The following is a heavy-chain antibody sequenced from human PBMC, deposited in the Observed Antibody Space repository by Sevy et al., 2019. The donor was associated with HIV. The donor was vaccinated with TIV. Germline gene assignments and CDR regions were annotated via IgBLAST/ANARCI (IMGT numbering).Heavy chain of an antibody. Sequence: GGSLRLSCAASGFTFSSYWMSWVRQAPGKGLEWVATMKQDGSEKYYVDSVKGRFTISRDNAKHSLYLQMNSLRAEDTALYYCVREGLGGFSYSLDCWGQGTLVTVSS. V-gene: IGHV3-7*01. CDR3: VREGLGGFSYSLDC. CDR2: MKQDGSEK. CDR1: GFTFSSYW. D-gene: IGHD5-18*01. J-gene: IGHJ4*02.